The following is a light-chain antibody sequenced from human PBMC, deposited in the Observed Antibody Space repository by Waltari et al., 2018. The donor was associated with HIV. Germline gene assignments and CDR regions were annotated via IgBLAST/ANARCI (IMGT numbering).Light chain of an antibody. CDR2: SNN. CDR1: SSNIGSHA. Sequence: QSVLTQPPSASGTPGQRVTISCSGSSSNIGSHAVNWYQQPAGTAPKFPIFSNNQRPSGVPDRFSGSKSGTSASLAISGLQSEDEADYYCASWDDSLNGYVFGIGTKVTVL. J-gene: IGLJ1*01. V-gene: IGLV1-44*01. CDR3: ASWDDSLNGYV.